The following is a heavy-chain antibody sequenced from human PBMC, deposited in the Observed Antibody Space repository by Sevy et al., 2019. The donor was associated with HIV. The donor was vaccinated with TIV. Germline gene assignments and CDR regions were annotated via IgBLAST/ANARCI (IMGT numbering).Heavy chain of an antibody. V-gene: IGHV3-66*01. D-gene: IGHD3-22*01. CDR3: ARAVEDYSDSSAWDWYFDL. CDR1: GFTVSGNY. Sequence: GGSLRLSCAASGFTVSGNYMSWVCQAPGKGLEWVSGIFSGGNTHFADSVKGRFTISRDNSKNTLSLQMNSLSAEDTAVYYCARAVEDYSDSSAWDWYFDLWGRGTLVTVSS. J-gene: IGHJ2*01. CDR2: IFSGGNT.